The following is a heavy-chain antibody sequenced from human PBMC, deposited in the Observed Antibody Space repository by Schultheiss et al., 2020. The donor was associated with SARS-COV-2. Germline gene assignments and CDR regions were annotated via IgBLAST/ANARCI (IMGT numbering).Heavy chain of an antibody. CDR3: AREEPIYGDYPYYYYYYGMDV. V-gene: IGHV1-2*02. J-gene: IGHJ6*02. D-gene: IGHD4-17*01. CDR1: GYTFTDYY. Sequence: ASVKVSCKASGYTFTDYYIHWVRQAPGQGLEWMGWINPNSGGTNYAQKFQGRVTMTRDTSISTAYMELSRLRSDDTAVYYCAREEPIYGDYPYYYYYYGMDVWGQGTTVTVSS. CDR2: INPNSGGT.